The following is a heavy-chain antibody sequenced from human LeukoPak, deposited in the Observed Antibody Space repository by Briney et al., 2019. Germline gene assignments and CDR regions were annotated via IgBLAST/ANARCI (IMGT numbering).Heavy chain of an antibody. D-gene: IGHD6-13*01. J-gene: IGHJ3*02. Sequence: PSETLSLTCAVSGGSISSSTYYWGWIRQPPGKGLEWIGSIYYSGSTYYNASLKSRVTISADTSKNQFSLKLSSVTAADTAVYYCARPLSGSSSWHGHAFDIWGQGTMVTVSS. CDR3: ARPLSGSSSWHGHAFDI. CDR2: IYYSGST. V-gene: IGHV4-39*01. CDR1: GGSISSSTYY.